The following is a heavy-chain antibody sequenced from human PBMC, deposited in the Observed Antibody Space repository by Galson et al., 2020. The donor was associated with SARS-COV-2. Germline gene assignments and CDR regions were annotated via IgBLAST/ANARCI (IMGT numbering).Heavy chain of an antibody. CDR2: VYNTGST. Sequence: SQTLSLTCTVFGGSISSGDNYWSWIRQPPGKGLEWIGYVYNTGSTRYNPSLKSRVVISVDMSKNQFSLELSSVTAADTAMYFCARDPTMTTVITHAFDIWGQGTMVTVAS. D-gene: IGHD4-4*01. CDR3: ARDPTMTTVITHAFDI. V-gene: IGHV4-30-4*01. J-gene: IGHJ3*02. CDR1: GGSISSGDNY.